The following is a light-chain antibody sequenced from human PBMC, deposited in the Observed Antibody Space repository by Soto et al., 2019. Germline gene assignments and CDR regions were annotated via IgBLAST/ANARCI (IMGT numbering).Light chain of an antibody. CDR3: QQYANSPLLT. CDR2: GTS. V-gene: IGKV3-20*01. J-gene: IGKJ4*01. CDR1: QTIGRNY. Sequence: EIVLTQSPGTLSLSPGETATLSCRASQTIGRNYLAWYQQKPGQAPRLLIFGTSTRATGIPDTFSGSGSVTDFTLSISRLEAEDFAGYYCQQYANSPLLTFGGGTMVDMK.